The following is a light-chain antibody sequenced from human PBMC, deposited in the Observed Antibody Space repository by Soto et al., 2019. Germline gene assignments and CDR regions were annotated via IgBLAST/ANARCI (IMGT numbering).Light chain of an antibody. Sequence: QSVLTQPPSASRTPGQSVTISCTGTSSDVGGYNYVSWYQQHPGKPPKLMIYEVSKRPSGVSDRFPGCMPGTTASLTVSGLQAEDEADYYCSSYAGSNNYVFGTGTKVTVL. CDR2: EVS. V-gene: IGLV2-8*01. CDR3: SSYAGSNNYV. CDR1: SSDVGGYNY. J-gene: IGLJ1*01.